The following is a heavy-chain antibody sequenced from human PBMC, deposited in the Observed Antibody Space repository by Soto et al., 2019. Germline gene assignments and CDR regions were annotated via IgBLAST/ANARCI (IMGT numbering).Heavy chain of an antibody. CDR3: ARGVPDYYYSSGYYHLDY. CDR1: GYTFTGYY. D-gene: IGHD3-22*01. CDR2: IIPIFGTA. Sequence: GASVKVSCKASGYTFTGYYMHWVRQAPGQGLEWMGGIIPIFGTANYAQKFQGRVTITADESTSTAYMELSSLRSEDTAVYYCARGVPDYYYSSGYYHLDYWGQGTLVTVSS. V-gene: IGHV1-69*13. J-gene: IGHJ4*02.